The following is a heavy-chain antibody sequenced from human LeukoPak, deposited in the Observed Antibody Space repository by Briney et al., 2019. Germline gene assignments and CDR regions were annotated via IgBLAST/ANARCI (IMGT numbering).Heavy chain of an antibody. CDR3: ARGLHGSGPYFDY. CDR2: IYSGGST. D-gene: IGHD3-10*01. Sequence: GGSLRLSCAASGFTVSSNYMSWVRQAPGKGLEWVSVIYSGGSTYYADSVKGRFTISRDNSKNTLYLQMNSLRAEDTAVYYCARGLHGSGPYFDYWGQGTLVTVSS. V-gene: IGHV3-66*01. J-gene: IGHJ4*02. CDR1: GFTVSSNY.